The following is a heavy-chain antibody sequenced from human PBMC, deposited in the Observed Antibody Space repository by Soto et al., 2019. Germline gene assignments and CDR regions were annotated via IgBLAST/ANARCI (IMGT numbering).Heavy chain of an antibody. V-gene: IGHV3-30*18. CDR3: AKLKAAAGNDAFDI. CDR2: ISYDGSNK. J-gene: IGHJ3*02. D-gene: IGHD6-13*01. Sequence: QVQLVESGGGVVQPGRSLRLSCAASGFTFSSYGMHWVRQAPGKGLEWVAVISYDGSNKYYADSVKGRFTISRDNSKNTLYLQMNSLRAEDTAVYYCAKLKAAAGNDAFDIWGQGTMVTVSS. CDR1: GFTFSSYG.